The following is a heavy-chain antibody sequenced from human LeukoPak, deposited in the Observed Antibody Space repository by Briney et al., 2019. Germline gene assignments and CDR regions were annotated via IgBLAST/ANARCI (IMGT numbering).Heavy chain of an antibody. J-gene: IGHJ4*02. Sequence: PSETLSLTCAVYGGSFSGYYWSWIRQPPGKGLEWIGEINHSGSTNYNPSLKSRVTISVDTSKNQFSLKLSSVTAADTAVYYCARGRYGSGSYYGVDYWGQGTLVTVSS. D-gene: IGHD3-10*01. CDR3: ARGRYGSGSYYGVDY. V-gene: IGHV4-34*01. CDR1: GGSFSGYY. CDR2: INHSGST.